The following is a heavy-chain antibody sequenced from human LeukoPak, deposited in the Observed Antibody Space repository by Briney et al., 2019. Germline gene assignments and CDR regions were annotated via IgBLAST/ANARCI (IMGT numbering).Heavy chain of an antibody. CDR2: IYYSGTT. Sequence: PSETLSLTCTVSGGSISSSSHYWGWIRQPPGKGLEWIGSIYYSGTTYYNPSLKSRVTISVDTSKNQFSLKLSSVTAADTAVYYCARLTLLPRGLIDYWGQGTLVTVSS. CDR3: ARLTLLPRGLIDY. J-gene: IGHJ4*02. D-gene: IGHD3-10*01. CDR1: GGSISSSSHY. V-gene: IGHV4-39*07.